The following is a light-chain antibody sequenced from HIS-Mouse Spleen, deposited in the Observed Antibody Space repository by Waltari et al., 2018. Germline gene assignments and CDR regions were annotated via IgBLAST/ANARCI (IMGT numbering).Light chain of an antibody. CDR1: SSHVGSYNL. V-gene: IGLV2-23*01. Sequence: QSALTQPASVSGSPGQSITISCTGTSSHVGSYNLFSWYQQHPGKATKLRIYEGSKRPSGVSNRFSGSKSGNTASLTISGLQAEDEADYYCCSYAGSSTWVFGGGTKLTVL. CDR3: CSYAGSSTWV. J-gene: IGLJ3*02. CDR2: EGS.